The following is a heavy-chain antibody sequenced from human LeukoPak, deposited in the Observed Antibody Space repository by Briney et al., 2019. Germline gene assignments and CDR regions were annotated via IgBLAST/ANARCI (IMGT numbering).Heavy chain of an antibody. D-gene: IGHD6-13*01. Sequence: PSETLSLTCTVSSGSISSANYYWGWLRQPPGKGLEWIGIMYYSGSSSYNSSLKSRVTISVDTSKNQFSLRLSSVTAADTAVYYCARYSSSEGWFDPWGQGTLVTVSS. CDR2: MYYSGSS. J-gene: IGHJ5*02. CDR1: SGSISSANYY. V-gene: IGHV4-39*01. CDR3: ARYSSSEGWFDP.